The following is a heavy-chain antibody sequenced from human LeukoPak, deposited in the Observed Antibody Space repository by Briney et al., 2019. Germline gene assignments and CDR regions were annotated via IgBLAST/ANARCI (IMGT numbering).Heavy chain of an antibody. Sequence: GGSLRLSCAASGFTFSSYWMHWVRQAPGKGLEWVSRINSDGSSTSYADSVKGRFTISRDNAKNTLYLQMNSLRAEDTAVYYCASRAWFGELYIDYWGQGTLVTVSS. D-gene: IGHD3-10*01. V-gene: IGHV3-74*01. CDR3: ASRAWFGELYIDY. CDR2: INSDGSST. CDR1: GFTFSSYW. J-gene: IGHJ4*02.